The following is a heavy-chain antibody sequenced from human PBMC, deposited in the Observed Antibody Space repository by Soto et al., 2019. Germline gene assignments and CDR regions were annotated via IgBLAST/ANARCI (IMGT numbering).Heavy chain of an antibody. D-gene: IGHD6-19*01. CDR3: ARNPAPSGWYDY. J-gene: IGHJ4*02. V-gene: IGHV3-74*01. CDR2: INSDGSST. CDR1: GCTFSNYG. Sequence: RGALRLSWVASGCTFSNYGMDWVRQVPGKGLMWVSRINSDGSSTVYADSVKGRFTISRDNAKSTLYLQMNSLTAEDTAVYYCARNPAPSGWYDYWGQGSLVPVSS.